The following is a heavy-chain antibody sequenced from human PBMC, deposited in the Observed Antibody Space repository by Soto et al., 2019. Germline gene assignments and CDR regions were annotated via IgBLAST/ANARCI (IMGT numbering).Heavy chain of an antibody. Sequence: QVQLVESGGGVVQPGRSLRLSCAASGFTFSSYAMHWVRQAPGKGLEWVAVISYDGSNKYYADSVKGRFTISRDNSKNTLYLQMNRLRAEDTAVYYCARETDGMDVWGQGTTVTVSS. CDR2: ISYDGSNK. CDR1: GFTFSSYA. V-gene: IGHV3-30-3*01. J-gene: IGHJ6*02. CDR3: ARETDGMDV.